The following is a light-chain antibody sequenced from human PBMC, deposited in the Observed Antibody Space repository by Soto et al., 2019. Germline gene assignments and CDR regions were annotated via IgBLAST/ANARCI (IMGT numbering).Light chain of an antibody. Sequence: IQLTQSPSSLSASLGDRVTITCRAGQDIAMYLACYQQKPGEAPKLLIYAASTLYGGVPSRFSGSESGTDFALTLTSLQAEAFATYYCQQLRMYPSTFGGGTEVDIK. CDR1: QDIAMY. J-gene: IGKJ4*01. V-gene: IGKV1-9*01. CDR2: AAS. CDR3: QQLRMYPST.